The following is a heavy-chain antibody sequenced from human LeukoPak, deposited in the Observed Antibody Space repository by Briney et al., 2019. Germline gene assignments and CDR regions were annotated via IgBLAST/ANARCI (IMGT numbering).Heavy chain of an antibody. D-gene: IGHD6-19*01. Sequence: SETLSLTCTVSGGSISSYYWSWIRQPPGKGLEWIGYIYYSGSTNYNPSLKSRVTISVDTSKNQFSLKLSSVTAADTAVYYCARGGFEQWLAPRGGNWFDPWGQGTLVTVSS. CDR1: GGSISSYY. V-gene: IGHV4-59*01. J-gene: IGHJ5*02. CDR3: ARGGFEQWLAPRGGNWFDP. CDR2: IYYSGST.